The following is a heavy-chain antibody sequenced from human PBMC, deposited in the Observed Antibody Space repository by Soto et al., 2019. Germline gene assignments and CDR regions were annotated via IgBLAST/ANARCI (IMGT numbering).Heavy chain of an antibody. J-gene: IGHJ6*02. CDR1: GFPFSNFG. Sequence: PRGSTLVPRASSGFPFSNFGRRRVRQAAGKGLEWVAVISHDGSKKYYPDSVKGRFSISRDNSKNTLYLEMNSLRAEDTALYFCAKDEVQYTYYYWCRDVSCQGSTITSP. CDR3: AKDEVQYTYYYWCRDV. CDR2: ISHDGSKK. D-gene: IGHD1-1*01. V-gene: IGHV3-30*18.